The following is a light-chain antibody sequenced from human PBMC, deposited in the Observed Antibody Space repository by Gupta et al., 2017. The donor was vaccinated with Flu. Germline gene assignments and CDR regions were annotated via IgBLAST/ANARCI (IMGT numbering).Light chain of an antibody. J-gene: IGKJ2*01. CDR3: QQNGNSPLT. V-gene: IGKV3-20*01. Sequence: EMVLTHPPGTLSLSPGERATPSCRASQSVTSNYLDWYQQKPGQAPILLIYAASSRATGIPDRFSGSGSGTDFTLTISRLEPEDFAVYYCQQNGNSPLTFGQGTKLEIK. CDR1: QSVTSNY. CDR2: AAS.